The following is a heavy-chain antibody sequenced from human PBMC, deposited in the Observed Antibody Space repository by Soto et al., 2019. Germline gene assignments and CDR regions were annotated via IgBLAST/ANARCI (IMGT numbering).Heavy chain of an antibody. CDR1: GFTFSSYA. CDR3: ARAKGSTMIVPRGAFDI. Sequence: QVQLVESGGGVVQPGRSLRLSCAASGFTFSSYAMHWVRQAPGKGLEWVAVISYDGSNKYYADSVKGRFTISRDNSKNTLDLQMNSLRAEDTAVYYCARAKGSTMIVPRGAFDIWGQGTMVTVSS. J-gene: IGHJ3*02. V-gene: IGHV3-30-3*01. D-gene: IGHD3-22*01. CDR2: ISYDGSNK.